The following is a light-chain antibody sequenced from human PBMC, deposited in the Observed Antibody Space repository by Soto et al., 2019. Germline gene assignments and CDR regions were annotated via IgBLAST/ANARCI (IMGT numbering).Light chain of an antibody. J-gene: IGKJ4*01. Sequence: DFVVTQSPDSLPVSLGERATINCKSSQSVLYSSDNKNYLAWYQQKPGQPPKLLIYWASTRESGVPDRFSGSGSGTDFTLTINSLQAEDVAVYYCQQYDSTPLTFGGGTKVEIK. CDR2: WAS. V-gene: IGKV4-1*01. CDR3: QQYDSTPLT. CDR1: QSVLYSSDNKNY.